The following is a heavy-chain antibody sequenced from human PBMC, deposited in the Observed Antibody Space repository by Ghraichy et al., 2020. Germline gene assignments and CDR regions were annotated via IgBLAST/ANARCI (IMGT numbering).Heavy chain of an antibody. D-gene: IGHD3-22*01. CDR3: ARVRGYLRGVFDY. CDR2: IYHSGST. Sequence: SQTLSLTCAVSGGSISSGGYSWSWIRQPPGKGLEWIGYIYHSGSTYYNPSLKSRVTISVDRSKNQFSLKLSSVTAADTAVYYCARVRGYLRGVFDYWGQGTLVTVSS. J-gene: IGHJ4*02. CDR1: GGSISSGGYS. V-gene: IGHV4-30-2*01.